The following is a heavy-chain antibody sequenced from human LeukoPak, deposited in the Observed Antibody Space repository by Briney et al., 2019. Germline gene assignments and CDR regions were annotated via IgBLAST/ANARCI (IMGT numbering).Heavy chain of an antibody. CDR3: ARPSIVGATTAVDY. CDR1: GYTFTSYG. CDR2: ISAYNGNT. Sequence: GASVKVSCKASGYTFTSYGISWVRPAPGQGLEWMGWISAYNGNTNYAQKVQGRVTMTTDTSTSTAYMELRSLRSDDTAVYYCARPSIVGATTAVDYWGQGTLVTVSS. D-gene: IGHD1-26*01. J-gene: IGHJ4*02. V-gene: IGHV1-18*01.